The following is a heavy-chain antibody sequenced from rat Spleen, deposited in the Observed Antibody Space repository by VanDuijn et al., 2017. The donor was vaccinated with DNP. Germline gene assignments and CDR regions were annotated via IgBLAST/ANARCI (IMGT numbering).Heavy chain of an antibody. CDR3: ALAGRGAMDA. Sequence: QVQLKESGPGLVLPSQTLSLTCTVSGFSLTSYTVSWVRQPPGKGLEWVAAMSSGGNTYFNSALKSRLSISRDTSKSQVFLKMNSLQTEDTAMYFCALAGRGAMDAWGQGTSVTVSS. J-gene: IGHJ4*01. CDR1: GFSLTSYT. CDR2: MSSGGNT. D-gene: IGHD1-4*01. V-gene: IGHV2-6*01.